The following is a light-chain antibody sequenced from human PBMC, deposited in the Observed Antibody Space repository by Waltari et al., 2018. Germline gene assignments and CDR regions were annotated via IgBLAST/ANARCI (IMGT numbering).Light chain of an antibody. V-gene: IGLV2-23*02. CDR3: SSYAGSSKGV. CDR2: AVS. J-gene: IGLJ2*01. CDR1: SSDVGNYKR. Sequence: QSALPQPASVSGSPGQSITISCTGTSSDVGNYKRVSWYQQHPGKAPKLMIYAVSKRPLGFSDRFSGSKSGDMASLTISGLQQEDEAEYFCSSYAGSSKGVFGGGTKVTVL.